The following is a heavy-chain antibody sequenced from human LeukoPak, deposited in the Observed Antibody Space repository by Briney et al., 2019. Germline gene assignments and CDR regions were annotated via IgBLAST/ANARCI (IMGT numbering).Heavy chain of an antibody. CDR3: ARDEGVTGYYGMDV. CDR1: RFTFSSYW. J-gene: IGHJ6*04. CDR2: IRQDGGEI. V-gene: IGHV3-7*03. Sequence: GGSLRLSCAASRFTFSSYWMSWVRQAPGKGLEWVANIRQDGGEIYYVDSVKGRSTISRDNAKNSLYLQMNSLRAEDTAVYYCARDEGVTGYYGMDVWGKGTTVTVSP. D-gene: IGHD2-21*02.